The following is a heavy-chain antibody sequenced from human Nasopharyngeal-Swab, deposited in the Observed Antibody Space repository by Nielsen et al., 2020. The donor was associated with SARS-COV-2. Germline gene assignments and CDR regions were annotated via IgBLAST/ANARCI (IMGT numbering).Heavy chain of an antibody. D-gene: IGHD2-2*01. J-gene: IGHJ6*02. CDR3: TREGYCSSTSYYVYYYYGMDV. V-gene: IGHV3-49*02. Sequence: WIRQPPGKGLEWVGFIRSKAYGGTTEYAASVKGRFTISRDDSKSIAYLQMNSLKTEDTAVYYCTREGYCSSTSYYVYYYYGMDVWGQGTTVTVSS. CDR2: IRSKAYGGTT.